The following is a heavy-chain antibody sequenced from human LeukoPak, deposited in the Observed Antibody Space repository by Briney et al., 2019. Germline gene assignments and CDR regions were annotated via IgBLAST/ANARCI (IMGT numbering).Heavy chain of an antibody. CDR1: GFTSSSYS. J-gene: IGHJ4*02. Sequence: PGGSLRLSCAASGFTSSSYSMNWVRQAPGKGLEWVSSISSSSSYIYYADSVKGRFTISRDNAKNSLYLQMNSLRAEDTAVYYCARDPEYSSSWYPATYYFDYWGQGTLVTVSS. D-gene: IGHD6-13*01. CDR3: ARDPEYSSSWYPATYYFDY. V-gene: IGHV3-21*01. CDR2: ISSSSSYI.